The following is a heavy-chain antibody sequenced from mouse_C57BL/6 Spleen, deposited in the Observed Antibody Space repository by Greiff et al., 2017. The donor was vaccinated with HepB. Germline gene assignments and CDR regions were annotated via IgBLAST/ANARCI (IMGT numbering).Heavy chain of an antibody. J-gene: IGHJ2*01. CDR1: GYTFTSYW. Sequence: VQLQQPGAELVMPGASVKLSCKASGYTFTSYWMHWVKQRPGQGLEWIGEIDPSDSYTNYNQKFKGKSTLTVDKSSSTAYMQLSSLTSEDSAVYYCARRTTVALDYWGQGTTLTVSS. CDR3: ARRTTVALDY. CDR2: IDPSDSYT. D-gene: IGHD1-1*01. V-gene: IGHV1-69*01.